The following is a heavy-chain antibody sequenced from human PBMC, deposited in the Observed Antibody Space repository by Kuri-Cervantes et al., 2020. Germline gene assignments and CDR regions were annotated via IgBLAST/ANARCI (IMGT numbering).Heavy chain of an antibody. J-gene: IGHJ4*02. CDR3: AKGSAAVRPYYFDY. Sequence: GGSLRLSCAASRFAFSTYAMSWVRQAPGKGLEWVSTISDTGGTTYYADSVKGRFTVSRDNSKNAVSLQMNGLRAEDTAVYYCAKGSAAVRPYYFDYWGQGTLVTVSS. D-gene: IGHD3-10*01. V-gene: IGHV3-23*01. CDR1: RFAFSTYA. CDR2: ISDTGGTT.